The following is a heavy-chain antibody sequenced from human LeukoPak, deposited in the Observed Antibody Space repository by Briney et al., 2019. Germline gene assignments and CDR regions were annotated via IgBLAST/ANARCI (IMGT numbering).Heavy chain of an antibody. CDR1: GGSFSGYY. CDR3: ARVDYGDYVGYYYYYYMDV. V-gene: IGHV4-34*01. Sequence: PSETLSLTCAVYGGSFSGYYWSWIRQPPGKGLEWIGEINHSGSTNYNPSLKSRVTISVDTSKNQFSLKLSSVTAADTAVYYCARVDYGDYVGYYYYYYMDVWGKGTTVTISS. CDR2: INHSGST. J-gene: IGHJ6*03. D-gene: IGHD4-17*01.